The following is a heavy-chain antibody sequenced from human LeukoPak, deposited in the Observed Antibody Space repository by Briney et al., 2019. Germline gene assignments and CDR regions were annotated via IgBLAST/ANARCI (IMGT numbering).Heavy chain of an antibody. J-gene: IGHJ4*02. D-gene: IGHD3-9*01. CDR1: GYTLTELS. V-gene: IGHV1-24*01. Sequence: ASVKVSCKVSGYTLTELSMHWVRQAPGKGLEWMGGFDPEDGETIYAQKFQGRVTMTEDTSTDTAYMELSSLRSEDTAVYYCATPNVLRYFDWLKGFDYWGQGTLVTVSS. CDR2: FDPEDGET. CDR3: ATPNVLRYFDWLKGFDY.